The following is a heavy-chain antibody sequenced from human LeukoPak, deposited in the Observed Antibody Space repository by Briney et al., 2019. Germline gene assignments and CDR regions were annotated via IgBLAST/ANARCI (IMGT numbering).Heavy chain of an antibody. V-gene: IGHV1-24*01. CDR2: FDPEDGET. CDR1: GYTLTELS. D-gene: IGHD1-26*01. J-gene: IGHJ6*03. Sequence: ASVKVSCKVSGYTLTELSMHWVRQAPGKGLEWMGGFDPEDGETIYAQKFQGRVTVTEDTSTDTAYMELSSLRSEDTAVYYCATGTIVGARYYYYYMDVWGKGTTVTVSS. CDR3: ATGTIVGARYYYYYMDV.